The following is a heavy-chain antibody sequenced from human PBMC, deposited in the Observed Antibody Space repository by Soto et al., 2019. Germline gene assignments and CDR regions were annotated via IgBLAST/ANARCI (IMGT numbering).Heavy chain of an antibody. D-gene: IGHD5-18*01. CDR1: GYSFTSND. CDR3: VRSQYGGYSYGRLYFDY. V-gene: IGHV1-8*01. CDR2: MNPKSGNT. Sequence: ASVKVSCKTSGYSFTSNDINWVRQATGQGLEWMGWMNPKSGNTNLAEHFQGRLTMTRNTSTSTAYMELSSLKTDDTAVYYCVRSQYGGYSYGRLYFDYWG. J-gene: IGHJ4*01.